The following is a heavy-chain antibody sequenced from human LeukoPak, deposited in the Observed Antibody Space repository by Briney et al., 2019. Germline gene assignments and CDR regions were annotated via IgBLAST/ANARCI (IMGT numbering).Heavy chain of an antibody. CDR1: DYSISSSSYY. D-gene: IGHD5-18*01. CDR3: ARGLRGGYSYGYDRWFDP. V-gene: IGHV4-39*07. J-gene: IGHJ5*02. CDR2: IYHTGNT. Sequence: SETLSLTCTVSDYSISSSSYYWGWLRQPPGKGLEWIANIYHTGNTYYNPSLKSRVTISVDTSKNQFSLKLSSVTAADTAVYYCARGLRGGYSYGYDRWFDPWGQGTLVTVSS.